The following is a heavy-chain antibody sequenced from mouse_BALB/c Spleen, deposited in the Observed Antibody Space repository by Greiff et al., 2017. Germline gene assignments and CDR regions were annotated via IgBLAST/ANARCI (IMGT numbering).Heavy chain of an antibody. V-gene: IGHV5-6-5*01. CDR2: ISSGGST. J-gene: IGHJ4*01. Sequence: EVHLVESGGGLVKPGGSLKLSCAASGFTFSSYAMSWVRQTPEKRLEWVASISSGGSTYYPDSVKGRFTISRDNARNILYLQMSSLRSEDTAMYYCARGRGGNYGDAMDYWGQGTSVTVSS. D-gene: IGHD2-1*01. CDR3: ARGRGGNYGDAMDY. CDR1: GFTFSSYA.